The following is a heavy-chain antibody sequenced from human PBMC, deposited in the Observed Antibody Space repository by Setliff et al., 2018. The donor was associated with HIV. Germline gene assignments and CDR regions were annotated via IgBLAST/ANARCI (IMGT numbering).Heavy chain of an antibody. CDR1: GFTFSSYW. CDR2: INSDGSST. Sequence: QPGGSLRLSCAASGFTFSSYWMYWVRQAPGKGLVWVSRINSDGSSTSYADSVKGRFTISRDNAKNTLFLQMNSLRAEDTAVYYCAKSSWWEPRAYWGQGTLVTVSS. J-gene: IGHJ4*02. V-gene: IGHV3-74*01. D-gene: IGHD2-15*01. CDR3: AKSSWWEPRAY.